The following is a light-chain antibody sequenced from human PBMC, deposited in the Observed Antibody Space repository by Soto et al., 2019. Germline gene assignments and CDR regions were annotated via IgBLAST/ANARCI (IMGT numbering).Light chain of an antibody. CDR1: SSNLGAGYD. CDR3: ASLTTTSFV. V-gene: IGLV1-40*01. Sequence: QSVLTQPPSVSGAPGQRVTLSCTGNSSNLGAGYDVHWYQQLPGAAPKLVIFGNRNRPSGVPERFSGSKSGTSASLAITGLQAEDEADYYCASLTTTSFVFGTGTKLTVL. CDR2: GNR. J-gene: IGLJ1*01.